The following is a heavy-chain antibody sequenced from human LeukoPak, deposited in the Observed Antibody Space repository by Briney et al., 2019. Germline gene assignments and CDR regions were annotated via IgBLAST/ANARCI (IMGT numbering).Heavy chain of an antibody. V-gene: IGHV1-24*01. D-gene: IGHD1-26*01. CDR1: GYTLTELS. Sequence: VSVKVSCKVSGYTLTELSMHWVRQAPGKGLEWMGGFDPEDGETIYAQKFQGRVTMTEDTSTDTAYMELSSLRSEDTAVYYCATSGPSGSPAYYGMDVWGQGTTVTVSS. CDR3: ATSGPSGSPAYYGMDV. J-gene: IGHJ6*02. CDR2: FDPEDGET.